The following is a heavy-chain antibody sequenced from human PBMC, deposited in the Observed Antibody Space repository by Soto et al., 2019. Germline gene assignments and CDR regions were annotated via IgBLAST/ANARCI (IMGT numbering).Heavy chain of an antibody. CDR3: APPAPRIEVSLLPIPA. Sequence: QVQLQQSGPRLVKPSGTLSLTCYVSGGSISSTNWWAWVRQPPGKGLEWIGEIYHTGNTNYNPSVRSRVTISVDKDNNQFYLNPRAVNAADTAVNYCAPPAPRIEVSLLPIPAWGQGILVTVSA. CDR1: GGSISSTNW. CDR2: IYHTGNT. D-gene: IGHD2-2*02. V-gene: IGHV4-4*02. J-gene: IGHJ4*02.